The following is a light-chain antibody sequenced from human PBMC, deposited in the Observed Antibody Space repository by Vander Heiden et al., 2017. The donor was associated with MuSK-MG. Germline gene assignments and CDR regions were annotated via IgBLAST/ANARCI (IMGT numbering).Light chain of an antibody. CDR3: QQYGNSPKT. V-gene: IGKV3-20*01. J-gene: IGKJ1*01. CDR2: NAS. Sequence: EVVLTQSPGTLSLSPGERATLSCRASQSVSSNYLAWYQHKPGQAPRILICNASTRAIGIPARFSGSGSGTDFTLTISRLEPEDFAVYYCQQYGNSPKTFGQGTKVEVK. CDR1: QSVSSNY.